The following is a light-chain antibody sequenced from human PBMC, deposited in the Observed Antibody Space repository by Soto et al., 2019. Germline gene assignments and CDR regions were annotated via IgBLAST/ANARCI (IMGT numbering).Light chain of an antibody. J-gene: IGLJ2*01. V-gene: IGLV2-8*01. CDR2: DVT. Sequence: QSALTQPPSASGSPGQSVTISCTGTSSDVGGYNYVSWYQQHPGKAPKLMIYDVTTRPSGVPDRFSASKSGNTASLTVSGLQVEDEADSYCSSYVGGDNLVFGGGTKVTVL. CDR1: SSDVGGYNY. CDR3: SSYVGGDNLV.